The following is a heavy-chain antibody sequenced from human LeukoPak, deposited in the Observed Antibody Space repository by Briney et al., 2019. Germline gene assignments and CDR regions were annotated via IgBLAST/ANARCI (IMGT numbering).Heavy chain of an antibody. CDR1: GYTFTSYG. CDR2: ISAYNGNT. Sequence: GASVKVSCKASGYTFTSYGISWVRQAPGQGLEWMGWISAYNGNTNYAQKLQGRVTMTTDTSTSTAYMELRSLRSDDTAVYYCARDDKGYSYGLVTSLNWFDPWGQGTLVTVSS. CDR3: ARDDKGYSYGLVTSLNWFDP. V-gene: IGHV1-18*01. D-gene: IGHD5-18*01. J-gene: IGHJ5*02.